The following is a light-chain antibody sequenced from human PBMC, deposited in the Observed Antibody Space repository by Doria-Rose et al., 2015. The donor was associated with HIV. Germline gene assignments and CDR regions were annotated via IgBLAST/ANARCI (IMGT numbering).Light chain of an antibody. CDR3: QQEYSYPPLS. Sequence: MTQSPSSLSASTGDRVTITRRASQGISSYLAWYQQKPGKAPRLLIYAASTLQSGVPPRFSGSGSGKDFTLITSCLQSEDLATYYCQQEYSYPPLSFGGGTKVE. CDR1: QGISSY. V-gene: IGKV1-8*01. J-gene: IGKJ4*01. CDR2: AAS.